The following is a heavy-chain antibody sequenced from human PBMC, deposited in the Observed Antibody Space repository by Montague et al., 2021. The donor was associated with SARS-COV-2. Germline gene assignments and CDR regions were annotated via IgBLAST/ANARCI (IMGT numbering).Heavy chain of an antibody. D-gene: IGHD6-13*01. J-gene: IGHJ4*02. CDR1: GFTFRSYW. V-gene: IGHV3-7*01. Sequence: SLRLSCAASGFTFRSYWMHWVRQAPGKGLEWVANIKQDGSEKYYVDSVKGRFTISRDNAKNSLYLQMNSLRAEDTAVYYCARVPSSSWYFDYWGQGTLVTVSS. CDR2: IKQDGSEK. CDR3: ARVPSSSWYFDY.